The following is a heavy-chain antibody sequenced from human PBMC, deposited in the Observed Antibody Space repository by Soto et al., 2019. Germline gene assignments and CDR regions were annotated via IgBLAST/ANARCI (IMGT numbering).Heavy chain of an antibody. CDR3: ARDSPQWVLGGFDI. CDR1: GFTFSSYS. V-gene: IGHV3-21*01. CDR2: ISSSSSYI. Sequence: PGGSLRLSCAASGFTFSSYSMNWVRQAPGKGLEWVSSISSSSSYIYYADSVKGRFTISRDNAKNSLYLQMNSLRAEDTAVYYCARDSPQWVLGGFDIWGQGKMVTVSS. D-gene: IGHD5-12*01. J-gene: IGHJ3*02.